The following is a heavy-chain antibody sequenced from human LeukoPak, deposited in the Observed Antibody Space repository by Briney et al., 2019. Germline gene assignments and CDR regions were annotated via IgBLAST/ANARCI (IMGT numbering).Heavy chain of an antibody. D-gene: IGHD1-26*01. V-gene: IGHV3-21*01. J-gene: IGHJ5*02. CDR1: GFTFRSYR. Sequence: GGSLRLSCAASGFTFRSYRMNWVRQAPGKGLEWVSSISSSGSYIFYADSVKGRFTISRDNAKNSLYLQMNSLRDEDTAVYYCARDSSGSSLNWFDPWGQGTLVTVSS. CDR2: ISSSGSYI. CDR3: ARDSSGSSLNWFDP.